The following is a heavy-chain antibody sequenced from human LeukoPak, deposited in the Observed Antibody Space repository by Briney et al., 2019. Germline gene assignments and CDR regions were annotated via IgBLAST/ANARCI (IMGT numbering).Heavy chain of an antibody. Sequence: PGASLRLSCAAPGFIFSNYAMSWVRQAPGRGLEWVSAVTASGSSAHYADSVMGRFTISRDKSKNTLYLQMNSLRAEDTAAYYCAKDLVVVPHDIWPFDHWGQGTLVTVSS. CDR3: AKDLVVVPHDIWPFDH. V-gene: IGHV3-23*01. J-gene: IGHJ4*02. CDR1: GFIFSNYA. CDR2: VTASGSSA. D-gene: IGHD2-2*01.